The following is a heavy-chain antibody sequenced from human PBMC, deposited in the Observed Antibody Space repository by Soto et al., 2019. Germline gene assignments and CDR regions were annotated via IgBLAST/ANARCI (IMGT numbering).Heavy chain of an antibody. J-gene: IGHJ6*02. CDR3: ARDRSYSNYHYYYYGLDV. CDR2: IYSGGST. Sequence: GGSLRLSCAASGFTVSSNYMSWVRQAPGKGLEWVSVIYSGGSTYYADSVKGRFTISRDNSKNTLYLQMNSLRAEDTAVYYCARDRSYSNYHYYYYGLDVWGQGTTVTV. D-gene: IGHD4-4*01. V-gene: IGHV3-53*01. CDR1: GFTVSSNY.